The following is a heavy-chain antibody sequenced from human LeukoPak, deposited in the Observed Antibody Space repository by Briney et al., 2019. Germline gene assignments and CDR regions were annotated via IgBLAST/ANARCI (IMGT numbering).Heavy chain of an antibody. D-gene: IGHD3-10*01. V-gene: IGHV4-59*01. CDR2: IYYSGST. J-gene: IGHJ6*02. Sequence: SETLSLTCTVSGGSISSYYWSWIRQPPGKGLDWIGYIYYSGSTNYNPSLKSRVTISVDTSKNQFSLKLSSVTAADTAVYYCARDLWGRTMVRGAGGMDVWGQGTTVTVSS. CDR3: ARDLWGRTMVRGAGGMDV. CDR1: GGSISSYY.